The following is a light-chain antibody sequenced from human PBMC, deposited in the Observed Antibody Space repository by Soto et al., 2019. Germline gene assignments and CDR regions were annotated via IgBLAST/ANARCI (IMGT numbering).Light chain of an antibody. V-gene: IGKV4-1*01. CDR3: LQYYATPYT. J-gene: IGKJ2*01. CDR1: QSVLYSSNSKSS. CDR2: WAS. Sequence: DIVMTQSPDSLAVSLGERATINCNSSQSVLYSSNSKSSLAWYQQKPGQPPNLLIYWASSRESGVPDRFSGSGSGTDFTLTISSLQAEDVAVYFCLQYYATPYTFGQGNKVEIK.